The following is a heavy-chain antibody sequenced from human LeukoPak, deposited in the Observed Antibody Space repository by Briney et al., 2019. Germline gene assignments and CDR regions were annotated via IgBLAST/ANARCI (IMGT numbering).Heavy chain of an antibody. CDR1: GGSISSYY. CDR3: ASIVVVPADAFDI. D-gene: IGHD2-2*01. CDR2: VYYNGST. Sequence: SETLSLTCTVSGGSISSYYWSWIRQPPGKGLEWLGYVYYNGSTNYNPSLKSRVTISVDTSKNQFSLNLTSVTAADTAVYYCASIVVVPADAFDIWGQGTMVTVSS. V-gene: IGHV4-59*01. J-gene: IGHJ3*02.